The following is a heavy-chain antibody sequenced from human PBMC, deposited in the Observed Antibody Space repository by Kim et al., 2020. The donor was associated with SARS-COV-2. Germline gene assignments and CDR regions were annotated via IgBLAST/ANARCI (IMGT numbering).Heavy chain of an antibody. CDR3: ARSRIENLYYDFWSGMGWFDP. CDR1: GFTFRNYS. J-gene: IGHJ5*02. CDR2: ISRSSSYI. Sequence: GGSLRLSCAASGFTFRNYSMNWVRQAPGKGLEWVSSISRSSSYIYYADSVKGRFTISRDNAKNSLYLQMNSLRAEDTAVYYCARSRIENLYYDFWSGMGWFDPWGQGTLVTVSS. D-gene: IGHD3-3*01. V-gene: IGHV3-21*01.